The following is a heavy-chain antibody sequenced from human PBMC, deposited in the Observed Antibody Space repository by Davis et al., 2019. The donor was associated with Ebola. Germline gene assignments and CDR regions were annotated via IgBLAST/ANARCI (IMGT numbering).Heavy chain of an antibody. CDR1: GFTFSSYG. J-gene: IGHJ4*02. D-gene: IGHD6-19*01. V-gene: IGHV3-30*18. CDR2: ISYDGSNK. Sequence: GESLKISCAASGFTFSSYGMHWVRQAPGKGLEWVAVISYDGSNKYYADSVKGRFTISRDNSKNTLYLQMNSLRAEDTAVYYCAKERSGWFVDYFDYWCQGTLVTVSS. CDR3: AKERSGWFVDYFDY.